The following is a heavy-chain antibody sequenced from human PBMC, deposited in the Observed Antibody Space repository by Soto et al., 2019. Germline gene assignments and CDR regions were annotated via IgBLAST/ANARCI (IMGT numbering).Heavy chain of an antibody. J-gene: IGHJ5*02. CDR3: ARSVRTSNWFDP. Sequence: ASVKFSFKASGYTFTSYGISWVRQAPGQGREWMGWISAYNGNKNYAKKLQGRVTMTTDTSPSTAYMELRSLSSDDTAVYYCARSVRTSNWFDPWGQGTLVTVSS. CDR1: GYTFTSYG. CDR2: ISAYNGNK. V-gene: IGHV1-18*01.